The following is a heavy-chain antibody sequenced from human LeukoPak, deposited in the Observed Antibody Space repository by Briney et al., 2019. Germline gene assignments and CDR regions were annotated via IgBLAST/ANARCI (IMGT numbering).Heavy chain of an antibody. CDR1: GFTFSNYA. J-gene: IGHJ4*02. Sequence: GGSLRLSCAASGFTFSNYAMSWVRQAPGKGLEWVSAISGSGGRTYYADSVKGRFTISRDNSRNTLYLQLNSLRDEDTAVYYCTKVDDGIISYGYFDYWGQGTLVTVSS. D-gene: IGHD3-16*01. V-gene: IGHV3-23*01. CDR3: TKVDDGIISYGYFDY. CDR2: ISGSGGRT.